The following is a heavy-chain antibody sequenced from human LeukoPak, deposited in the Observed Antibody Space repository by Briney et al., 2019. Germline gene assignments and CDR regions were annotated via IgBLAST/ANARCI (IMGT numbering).Heavy chain of an antibody. CDR2: IKKDGNGA. D-gene: IGHD3-22*01. V-gene: IGHV3-7*01. CDR1: GFTFSSYW. CDR3: MGGHGWLPEN. Sequence: PGGSLRLSCAGSGFTFSSYWMNWVRQAPGKGLEWVAIIKKDGNGAFYVDSVKGRFTISRDNVENSLYLQMNSLRVEDTAVYYCMGGHGWLPENWGQGTLVTVSS. J-gene: IGHJ4*02.